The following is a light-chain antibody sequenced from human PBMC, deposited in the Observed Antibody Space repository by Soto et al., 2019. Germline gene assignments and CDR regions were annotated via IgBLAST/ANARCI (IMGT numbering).Light chain of an antibody. CDR2: AAS. J-gene: IGKJ3*01. CDR3: QQRYSSPFT. CDR1: QSISSY. Sequence: DIQMTQSPSSLYASVGDRVTITCRASQSISSYLNWYQQKPGKAPNLLIYAASSLQSGVPSKFSGSGSGTEFTLTISSLQPEDFATYYCQQRYSSPFTFGPGTKVDIK. V-gene: IGKV1-39*01.